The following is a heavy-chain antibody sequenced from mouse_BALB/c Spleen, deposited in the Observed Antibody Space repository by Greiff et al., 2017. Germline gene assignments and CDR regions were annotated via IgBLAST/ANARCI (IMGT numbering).Heavy chain of an antibody. CDR1: GFAFSSYD. V-gene: IGHV5-12-1*01. CDR3: ARPGGNYVEVWFAY. CDR2: ISSGGGST. J-gene: IGHJ3*01. D-gene: IGHD2-1*01. Sequence: EVKLMESGGGLVKPGGSLKLSCAASGFAFSSYDMSWVRQTPEKRLEWVAYISSGGGSTYYPDTVKGRFTISRDNAKNTLYLQMSSLKSEDTAMYYCARPGGNYVEVWFAYWGQGTLVTVSA.